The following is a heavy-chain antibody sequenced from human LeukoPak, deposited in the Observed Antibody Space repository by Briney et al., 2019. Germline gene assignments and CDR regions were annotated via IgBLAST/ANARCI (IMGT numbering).Heavy chain of an antibody. CDR2: ISYDGSNK. CDR1: GFTFSSYA. V-gene: IGHV3-30-3*01. J-gene: IGHJ4*02. D-gene: IGHD3-10*01. Sequence: PGRSLRLSCAASGFTFSSYAMYWVRQAPGKGLEWVAVISYDGSNKYYADSVKGRFTISRDNYKNTLYLQMNSLRAEDTAVYYCARGPDYYGSGSHAVYWGQGTLVTVSS. CDR3: ARGPDYYGSGSHAVY.